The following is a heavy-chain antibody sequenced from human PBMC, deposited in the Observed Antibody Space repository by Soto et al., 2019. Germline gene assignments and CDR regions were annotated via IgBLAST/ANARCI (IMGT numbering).Heavy chain of an antibody. V-gene: IGHV3-23*01. CDR3: AKRARGLNYDISTPASDY. Sequence: PGGSLRLSCAASGFTFSSYAMSWVRQAPGKGLEWVSAISGSGGSTYYADSVKGRFTISRDNSKNTLYLQMNSLRAEDTAVYYCAKRARGLNYDISTPASDYWGQGPLVTVSS. CDR1: GFTFSSYA. CDR2: ISGSGGST. J-gene: IGHJ4*02. D-gene: IGHD3-9*01.